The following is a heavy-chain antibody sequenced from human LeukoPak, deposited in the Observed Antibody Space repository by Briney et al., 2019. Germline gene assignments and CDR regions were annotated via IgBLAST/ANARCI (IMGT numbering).Heavy chain of an antibody. CDR2: FDPEDGET. D-gene: IGHD4-17*01. CDR3: ARDGTVKNDY. CDR1: GYTLTELS. Sequence: ASVKVSCKVSGYTLTELSMHWVRQAPGKGLEWMGGFDPEDGETIYAQKLQGRVTMTTDTSTSTAYMELRSLRSDDTAVYYCARDGTVKNDYWGQGTLVTVSS. J-gene: IGHJ4*02. V-gene: IGHV1-24*01.